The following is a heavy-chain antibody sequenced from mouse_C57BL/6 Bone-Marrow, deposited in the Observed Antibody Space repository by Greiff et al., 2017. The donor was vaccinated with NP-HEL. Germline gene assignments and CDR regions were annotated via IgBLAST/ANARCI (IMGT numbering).Heavy chain of an antibody. CDR1: GFTFSSYG. CDR3: ARRPTQRYYAMDY. V-gene: IGHV5-6-5*01. J-gene: IGHJ4*01. Sequence: VESGGDLVKPGGSLKLSCAASGFTFSSYGMSWVRQTPDKGRFTISRDNAKNTLYLQMSSLKSEDTAMYYCARRPTQRYYAMDYWGQGTSVTVSS.